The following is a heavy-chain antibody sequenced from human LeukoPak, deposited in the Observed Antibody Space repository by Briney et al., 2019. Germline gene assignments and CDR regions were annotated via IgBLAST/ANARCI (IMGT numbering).Heavy chain of an antibody. D-gene: IGHD3-22*01. J-gene: IGHJ3*02. CDR2: IYYSGST. Sequence: SETLSLTCTVSGGSISSSSYYWGWIRQPPGKGLEWIGCIYYSGSTYYNPSLKSRVTISVDTSKNQFSLKLSSVTAADTAVYYCARHRETYYYDSSGYYYGFGAFDIWGQGTMVTVSS. CDR1: GGSISSSSYY. CDR3: ARHRETYYYDSSGYYYGFGAFDI. V-gene: IGHV4-39*01.